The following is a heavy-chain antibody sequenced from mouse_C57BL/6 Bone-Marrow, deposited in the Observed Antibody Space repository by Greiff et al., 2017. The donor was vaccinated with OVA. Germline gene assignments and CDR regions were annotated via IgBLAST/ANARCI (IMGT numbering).Heavy chain of an antibody. D-gene: IGHD2-4*01. J-gene: IGHJ2*01. CDR2: IYPRRGNT. CDR3: ARRGNVYYDYDV. V-gene: IGHV1-81*01. Sequence: QVQLQQSGAELARPGASVKLSCKASGYTFTSYGISWVKQRTGQGLEWIGEIYPRRGNTYSNEKFKGKATLTADKSSSTAYMELRSLTSEDSAVYFCARRGNVYYDYDVWGQGTTLTVSS. CDR1: GYTFTSYG.